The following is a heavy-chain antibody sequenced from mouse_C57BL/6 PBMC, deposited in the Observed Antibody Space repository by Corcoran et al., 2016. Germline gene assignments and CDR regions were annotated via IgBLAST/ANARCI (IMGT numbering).Heavy chain of an antibody. CDR3: ARGRSNYVWYFDV. J-gene: IGHJ1*03. D-gene: IGHD2-5*01. V-gene: IGHV1-81*01. CDR2: IYPRSGNT. Sequence: QVQLQKSGAELARPGASVKLSCKASGYTFTSYGLSWVKQRTGQGLEWIGEIYPRSGNTYYNEKFKGKATLTADKSSSTAYMELRSLTSEDSAVYFCARGRSNYVWYFDVWGTGTTVTVSS. CDR1: GYTFTSYG.